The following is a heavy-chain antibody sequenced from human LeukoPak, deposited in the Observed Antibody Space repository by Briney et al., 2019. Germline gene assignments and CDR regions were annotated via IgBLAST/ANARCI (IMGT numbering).Heavy chain of an antibody. J-gene: IGHJ4*02. D-gene: IGHD4-11*01. V-gene: IGHV3-30*18. CDR1: GFTFSSYG. CDR2: ISYDGSNK. CDR3: AKDYSNNGGFDY. Sequence: GSLRLSCAASGFTFSSYGMHWVRQAPGKGLEWVAVISYDGSNKYYAGSVKGRFTISRDNSKNTLYLQMNSLRAEDTAVYYCAKDYSNNGGFDYWGQGTLVTVSS.